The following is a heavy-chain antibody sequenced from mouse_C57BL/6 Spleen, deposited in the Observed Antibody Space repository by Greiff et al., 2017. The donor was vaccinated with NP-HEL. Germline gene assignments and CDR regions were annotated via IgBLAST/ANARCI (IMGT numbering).Heavy chain of an antibody. Sequence: QVQLKQSGAELVRPGTSVKVSCKASGYAFTNYLIEWVKQRPGQGLEWIGVINPGSGGTNYNEKFKGKATLTADKSSSTAYMQLSSLTSEDSAVYFCARSFYYYGSSYWYFDVWGTGTTVTVSS. J-gene: IGHJ1*03. CDR1: GYAFTNYL. CDR2: INPGSGGT. D-gene: IGHD1-1*01. V-gene: IGHV1-54*01. CDR3: ARSFYYYGSSYWYFDV.